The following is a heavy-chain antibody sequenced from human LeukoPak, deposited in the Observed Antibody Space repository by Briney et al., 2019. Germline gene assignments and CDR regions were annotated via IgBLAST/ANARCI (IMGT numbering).Heavy chain of an antibody. V-gene: IGHV3-33*01. D-gene: IGHD6-19*01. CDR2: IWYDGSNK. J-gene: IGHJ4*02. CDR3: ARDHAYSSGWLDY. Sequence: GGSLRLSCAASGFTFSSYGMHWVRQAPGKGLEWVAVIWYDGSNKHYADSVKGRFTISRDNTKNTLYLQMNSLRAEDTAVYYYARDHAYSSGWLDYWGQGTLVTVSS. CDR1: GFTFSSYG.